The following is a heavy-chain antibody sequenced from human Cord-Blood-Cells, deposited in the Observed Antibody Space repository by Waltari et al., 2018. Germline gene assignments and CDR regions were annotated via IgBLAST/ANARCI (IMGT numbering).Heavy chain of an antibody. Sequence: GLVKPSQTLSLTCAVSGGSISSGGYSWSWIRQPPGKGLEWIGYIYHSGSTYYNPSLKSRVTISVDRSKNQFSLKLSSVTAADTAVHYCARADYDYIWGSYRYTPYFDYWGQGTLVTVSS. D-gene: IGHD3-16*02. J-gene: IGHJ4*02. V-gene: IGHV4-30-2*01. CDR2: IYHSGST. CDR3: ARADYDYIWGSYRYTPYFDY. CDR1: GGSISSGGYS.